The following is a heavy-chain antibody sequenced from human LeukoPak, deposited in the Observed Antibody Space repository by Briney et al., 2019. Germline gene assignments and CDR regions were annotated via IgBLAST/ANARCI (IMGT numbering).Heavy chain of an antibody. CDR2: ISSSGSTI. D-gene: IGHD6-13*01. CDR1: GFTFSSYE. Sequence: GGSLRLSCAASGFTFSSYEMNWVRQAPGKGLEWVSYISSSGSTIYYADSVKGRFTISRDNAKNSLYLQMNSLRAEDTAVYYCARAPQQLEPYYFDYWGQGTLVTVPS. CDR3: ARAPQQLEPYYFDY. V-gene: IGHV3-48*03. J-gene: IGHJ4*02.